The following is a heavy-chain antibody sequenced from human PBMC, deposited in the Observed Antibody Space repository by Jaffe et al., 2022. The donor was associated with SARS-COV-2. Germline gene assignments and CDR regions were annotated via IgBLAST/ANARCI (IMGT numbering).Heavy chain of an antibody. CDR3: ARWVVVAASAINLDSPMDV. V-gene: IGHV7-4-1*02. D-gene: IGHD2-15*01. CDR1: GYTFTSYA. CDR2: INTNTGNP. Sequence: QVQLVQSGSELKKPGASVKVSCKASGYTFTSYAMNWVRQAPGQGLEWMGWINTNTGNPTYAQGFTGRFVFSLDTSVSTAYLQISSLKAEDTAVYYCARWVVVAASAINLDSPMDVWGKGTTVTVSS. J-gene: IGHJ6*03.